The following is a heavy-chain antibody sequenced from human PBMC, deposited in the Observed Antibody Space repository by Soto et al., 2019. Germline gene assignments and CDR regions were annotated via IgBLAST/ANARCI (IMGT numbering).Heavy chain of an antibody. J-gene: IGHJ3*01. V-gene: IGHV3-23*01. CDR2: ISENGGSRGGT. CDR1: GFTFSNSA. CDR3: ERAKDVVAAALGL. D-gene: IGHD2-15*01. Sequence: PGGSLRLSCTASGFTFSNSAMIWVRQAPGQGLEWVASISENGGSRGGTYYADSVKGRFTISRNNSKSTLYLQVDSLTGADTAVYYCERAKDVVAAALGLWGQGTMVT.